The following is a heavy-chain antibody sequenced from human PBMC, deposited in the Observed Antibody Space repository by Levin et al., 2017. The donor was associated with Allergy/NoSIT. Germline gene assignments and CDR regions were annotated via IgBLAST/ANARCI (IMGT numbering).Heavy chain of an antibody. V-gene: IGHV4-59*08. D-gene: IGHD5-24*01. CDR2: IKYSGST. Sequence: PGGSLRLSCTVSGGSISSSYWSWIRQPPGKGLEWIGYIKYSGSTNYSPPLKSRVTISLDTSQNQFSLRLSSVTAADTAVYYCARHRDAYNSFDYWGQGTLVTVSS. J-gene: IGHJ4*02. CDR3: ARHRDAYNSFDY. CDR1: GGSISSSY.